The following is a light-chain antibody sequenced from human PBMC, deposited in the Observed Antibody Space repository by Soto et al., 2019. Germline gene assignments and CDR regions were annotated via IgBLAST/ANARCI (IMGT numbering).Light chain of an antibody. Sequence: EIVMTQSPATLSVSPGERATLSCGASQSVRGNLAWFQHRPGQAPRLLIYGASTRATGIPARFSGSGSGTEFTLTISSLQSEDFAIYYCQQYNNWPRTFGRGTKVDIK. J-gene: IGKJ1*01. V-gene: IGKV3-15*01. CDR2: GAS. CDR1: QSVRGN. CDR3: QQYNNWPRT.